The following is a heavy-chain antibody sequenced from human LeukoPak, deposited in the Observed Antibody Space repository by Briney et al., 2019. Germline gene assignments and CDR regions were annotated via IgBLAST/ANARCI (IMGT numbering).Heavy chain of an antibody. D-gene: IGHD3-22*01. CDR3: ARAGDSSGYLFDY. J-gene: IGHJ4*02. CDR1: GGSISSYY. Sequence: PSETLSLTCTVSGGSISSYYWNWIRQPPGKGLEWIGYIYYSGSTYYNPSLKRRVTISVGTSKNQVSLKLNSVTDADTAVDYCARAGDSSGYLFDYWGKGTLVTVSS. CDR2: IYYSGST. V-gene: IGHV4-59*12.